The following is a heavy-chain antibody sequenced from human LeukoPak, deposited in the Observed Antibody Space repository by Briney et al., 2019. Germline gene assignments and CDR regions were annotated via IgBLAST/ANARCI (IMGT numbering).Heavy chain of an antibody. D-gene: IGHD6-19*01. Sequence: GGSLRLSCAASGFTFSSYAMSWVRQAPGKGLEWVSAISGSGGSTYYADSVKGRFTISRDNSENTMFLQMNSLGVEDTAVYYCANFVAGPAGYFDYWGQGTLVTVSS. CDR3: ANFVAGPAGYFDY. CDR2: ISGSGGST. V-gene: IGHV3-23*01. CDR1: GFTFSSYA. J-gene: IGHJ4*02.